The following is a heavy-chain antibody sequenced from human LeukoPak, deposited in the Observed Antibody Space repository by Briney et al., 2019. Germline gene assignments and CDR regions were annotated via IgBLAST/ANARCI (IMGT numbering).Heavy chain of an antibody. CDR3: ARDAGHCYDSRRYFDY. CDR1: GGTFSSYA. D-gene: IGHD3-22*01. J-gene: IGHJ4*02. CDR2: IIPIFGTA. Sequence: GASVKVSCKASGGTFSSYAISWVRQAPGQGLEWMGGIIPIFGTANYAQKFQGRVTITADESTSTAYMELSSLRSEDTAVYYCARDAGHCYDSRRYFDYWGQGTLVTVSS. V-gene: IGHV1-69*13.